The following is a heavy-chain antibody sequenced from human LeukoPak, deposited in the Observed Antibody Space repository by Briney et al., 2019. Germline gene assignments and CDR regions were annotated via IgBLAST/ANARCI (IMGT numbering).Heavy chain of an antibody. V-gene: IGHV4-39*07. J-gene: IGHJ4*02. CDR3: ARAPPHQRYIAVADY. Sequence: KASETLSLTCTVSGGSISSCSYYWGWIRQPPGKGLEWIGSIYYSGSTYYNPSLKSRVTISVDTSKNQFSLKLSSVTAADTAVYYCARAPPHQRYIAVADYWGQGTLVTVSS. CDR2: IYYSGST. CDR1: GGSISSCSYY. D-gene: IGHD6-19*01.